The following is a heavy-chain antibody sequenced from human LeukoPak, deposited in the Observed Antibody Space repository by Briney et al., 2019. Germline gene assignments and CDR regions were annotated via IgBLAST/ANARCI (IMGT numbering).Heavy chain of an antibody. J-gene: IGHJ4*02. D-gene: IGHD3-9*01. V-gene: IGHV4-4*07. Sequence: SETLSLTCSVSDDSITMYYWSWIRQPAGKGLEWIGRIYTSGSTNYNPSLKSRVTISVDTSKNQFSLKLSSVTAADTAVYYCARVRKYYDILTGYYVDYYFDYWGQGTLVTVSS. CDR3: ARVRKYYDILTGYYVDYYFDY. CDR2: IYTSGST. CDR1: DDSITMYY.